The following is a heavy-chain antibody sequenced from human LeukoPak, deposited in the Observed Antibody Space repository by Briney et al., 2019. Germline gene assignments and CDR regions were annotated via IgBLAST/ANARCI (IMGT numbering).Heavy chain of an antibody. D-gene: IGHD6-13*01. CDR3: ARGRHGYSSGWYDY. Sequence: ASVKVSCKASGYIFTSYGISWVRQAPGQGLEWMGWISAYNGNTNYARKLQGRVTMTTDTSTCTAYMELRSLRSDDTAVYYCARGRHGYSSGWYDYWGQGTLVTVSS. CDR1: GYIFTSYG. V-gene: IGHV1-18*01. J-gene: IGHJ4*02. CDR2: ISAYNGNT.